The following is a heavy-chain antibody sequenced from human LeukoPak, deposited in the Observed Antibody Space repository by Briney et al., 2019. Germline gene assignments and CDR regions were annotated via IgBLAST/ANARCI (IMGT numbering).Heavy chain of an antibody. CDR3: ARHSYYYDSSDFYYFFDY. D-gene: IGHD3-22*01. CDR2: IYYSGST. Sequence: SETLSLTCTVSGGSISSPSYYWGWIRQPPGKGLEWIGSIYYSGSTYYNPSLKSRVTISVDKSKNQFSLKLSSMTAADTAVYYCARHSYYYDSSDFYYFFDYWGQGTLVTVSS. J-gene: IGHJ4*02. CDR1: GGSISSPSYY. V-gene: IGHV4-39*01.